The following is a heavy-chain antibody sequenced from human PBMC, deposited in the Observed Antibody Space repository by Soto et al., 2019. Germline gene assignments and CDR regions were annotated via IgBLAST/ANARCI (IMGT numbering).Heavy chain of an antibody. CDR3: ARFFFYGYGYFRDVFALPTQGSSDL. D-gene: IGHD2-2*03. J-gene: IGHJ2*01. CDR2: INTGTGYT. V-gene: IGHV1-3*04. CDR1: GYSFTSYA. Sequence: ASVKVSCKASGYSFTSYAIHWMRQAPGQNLEWMGWINTGTGYTKYSHKFQDRVNITRDTSASTAYMELRSLKSEDTAIYYCARFFFYGYGYFRDVFALPTQGSSDL.